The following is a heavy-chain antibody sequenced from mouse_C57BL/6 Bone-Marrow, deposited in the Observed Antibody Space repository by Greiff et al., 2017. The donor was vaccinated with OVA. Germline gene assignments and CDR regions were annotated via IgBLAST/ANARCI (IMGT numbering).Heavy chain of an antibody. CDR1: GYTFTSYW. V-gene: IGHV1-50*01. J-gene: IGHJ3*01. CDR2: IDPSDSYT. Sequence: QVQLQQPGAELVKPGASVKLSCKASGYTFTSYWMQWVKQRPGQGLEWIGEIDPSDSYTNYNQKFKGKATLTVDTSSSTAYMQLSSLTSEDSAVYYCATASWFAYWGQGTLVIVSA. CDR3: ATASWFAY.